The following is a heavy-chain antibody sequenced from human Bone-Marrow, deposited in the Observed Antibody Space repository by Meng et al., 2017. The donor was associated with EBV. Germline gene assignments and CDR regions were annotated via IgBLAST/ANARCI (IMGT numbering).Heavy chain of an antibody. CDR3: ASLPDYGGNSGDY. CDR2: IYHSGST. V-gene: IGHV4-4*02. CDR1: GGSISSSNW. J-gene: IGHJ4*02. D-gene: IGHD4-23*01. Sequence: GQLRDPGPGLVKPSGTLPLTCAVSGGSISSSNWWSWVRQPPGKGLEWIGEIYHSGSTNYNPSLKSRVTISVDKSKNQFSLKLSSVTAADTAVYYCASLPDYGGNSGDYWGQGTLVTVSS.